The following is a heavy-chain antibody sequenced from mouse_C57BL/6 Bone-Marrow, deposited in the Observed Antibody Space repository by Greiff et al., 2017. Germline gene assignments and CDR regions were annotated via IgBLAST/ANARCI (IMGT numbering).Heavy chain of an antibody. V-gene: IGHV10-1*01. CDR1: GFSFNTYA. D-gene: IGHD4-1*01. Sequence: EVQLVESGGGLVQPKGSLKLSCAASGFSFNTYAMNWVRQAPGKGLEWVARIRSKSNNYATYYADSVKDRFTISRDDSESMLYLQMNNLKTEDTAMYYCVRQTGTDWYFDVWGTGTTVTVSS. J-gene: IGHJ1*03. CDR2: IRSKSNNYAT. CDR3: VRQTGTDWYFDV.